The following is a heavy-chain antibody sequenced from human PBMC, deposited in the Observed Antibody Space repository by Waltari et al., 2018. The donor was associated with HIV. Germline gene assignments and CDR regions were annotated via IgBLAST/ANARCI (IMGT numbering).Heavy chain of an antibody. CDR2: IYWNDNK. Sequence: QITLKESGPTLVKPTQTLTLNCTFSGFSLCTSGVGVGWIRQPPGTALEWLAVIYWNDNKRYSPSLQSRLTITKDTSKNQVVLTMTNMDPMDTATYYCAHRLQTAPSRYTVPGGMDVWGQGTTVTVSS. J-gene: IGHJ6*02. V-gene: IGHV2-5*01. CDR1: GFSLCTSGVG. D-gene: IGHD3-16*02. CDR3: AHRLQTAPSRYTVPGGMDV.